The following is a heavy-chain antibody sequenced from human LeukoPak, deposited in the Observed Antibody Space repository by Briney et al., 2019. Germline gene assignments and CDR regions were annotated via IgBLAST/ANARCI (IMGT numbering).Heavy chain of an antibody. Sequence: GGSLRLSCAASGFTFSSYDMNWVRQAPGKGLEWISSISTSSSYIYYADSVKGRFTISRDNAKNSLYLQMNSLRAEDTAVYWCARDYIAYDPLDYWGQGTLVIVSS. CDR2: ISTSSSYI. CDR1: GFTFSSYD. J-gene: IGHJ4*02. CDR3: ARDYIAYDPLDY. D-gene: IGHD3-3*01. V-gene: IGHV3-21*01.